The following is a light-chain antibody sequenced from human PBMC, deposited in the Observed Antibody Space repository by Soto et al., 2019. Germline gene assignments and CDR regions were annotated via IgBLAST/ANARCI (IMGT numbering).Light chain of an antibody. Sequence: QSVLTQPASVSGSPGQSITISCTGTSSDVGAYNFVSWYQQYPGKAPKLIIYEVSNRPSGVSNRFSGSKSGNTASLTISGLQTEDEADYYCNSYRSSSAPYVFGTGTKVTVL. CDR3: NSYRSSSAPYV. CDR1: SSDVGAYNF. J-gene: IGLJ1*01. CDR2: EVS. V-gene: IGLV2-14*01.